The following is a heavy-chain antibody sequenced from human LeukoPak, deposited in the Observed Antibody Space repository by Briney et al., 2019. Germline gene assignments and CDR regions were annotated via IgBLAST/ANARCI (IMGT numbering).Heavy chain of an antibody. CDR2: TYYRSKWYN. Sequence: SQTLSLTCAISGASVSSNSVVWNWIRQSPSRGLEWLGRTYYRSKWYNDYEVSVKSRININPDTSKNQFSLQLKSVAPEDTAIYYCARGSAAFTRDDAFDIWGQGTLVTVSS. CDR1: GASVSSNSVV. V-gene: IGHV6-1*01. D-gene: IGHD3-16*01. J-gene: IGHJ3*02. CDR3: ARGSAAFTRDDAFDI.